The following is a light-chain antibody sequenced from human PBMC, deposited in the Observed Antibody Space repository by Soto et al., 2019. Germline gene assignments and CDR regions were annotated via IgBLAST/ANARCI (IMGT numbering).Light chain of an antibody. V-gene: IGKV1-5*03. J-gene: IGKJ1*01. CDR1: QSISSW. CDR3: QQYNSYSWT. Sequence: DIQMTQSPSTLSASVGDRVTITCRASQSISSWLAWYQQKPGKAPKLLIYKASSLESGVPSRFSGTGSGTDFNLTISSLQPDDFATYYCQQYNSYSWTFGQGTKVEIK. CDR2: KAS.